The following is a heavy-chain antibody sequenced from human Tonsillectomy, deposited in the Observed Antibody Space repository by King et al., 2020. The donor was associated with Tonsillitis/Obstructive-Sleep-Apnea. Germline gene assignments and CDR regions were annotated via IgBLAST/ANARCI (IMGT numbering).Heavy chain of an antibody. D-gene: IGHD6-25*01. J-gene: IGHJ3*02. Sequence: VQLVESGGGLVKPGGSLRISCAASRFTFSSYSMNWVRQAPGKGLEWVSSISGSRGNTYYADSLKGRFTISRENAKNSLYLQMNSLRAEDTVVYYCARDSGSGDAFDIWGQGTMVTVSS. CDR1: RFTFSSYS. V-gene: IGHV3-21*01. CDR3: ARDSGSGDAFDI. CDR2: ISGSRGNT.